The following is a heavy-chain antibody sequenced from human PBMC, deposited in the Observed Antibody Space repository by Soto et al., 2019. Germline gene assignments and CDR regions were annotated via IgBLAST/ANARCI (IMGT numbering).Heavy chain of an antibody. D-gene: IGHD3-22*01. CDR1: GYTFTSYG. CDR3: ARDSSGYYFRPQIAFDI. V-gene: IGHV1-18*01. CDR2: ISAYNGNT. J-gene: IGHJ3*02. Sequence: GASVKVSCKASGYTFTSYGISWVRQAPGQGLEWMGWISAYNGNTNYAQKLQGRVTMTTDTSTSTAYMELRSLRSDDTAVYYCARDSSGYYFRPQIAFDIWGQGTMVTVSS.